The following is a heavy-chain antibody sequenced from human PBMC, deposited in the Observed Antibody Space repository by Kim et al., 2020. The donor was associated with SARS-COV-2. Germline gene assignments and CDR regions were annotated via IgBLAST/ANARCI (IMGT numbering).Heavy chain of an antibody. CDR2: MNPNSGNT. CDR1: GYTFTSYD. J-gene: IGHJ4*02. CDR3: ARGGRAARLSVLYYFDY. V-gene: IGHV1-8*01. Sequence: ASVKVSCKASGYTFTSYDINWVRQATGQGLEWMGWMNPNSGNTGYAQKFQGRVTMTRNTSISTAYMELSSLRSEDTAVYYCARGGRAARLSVLYYFDYWGQGTLVTVSS. D-gene: IGHD6-6*01.